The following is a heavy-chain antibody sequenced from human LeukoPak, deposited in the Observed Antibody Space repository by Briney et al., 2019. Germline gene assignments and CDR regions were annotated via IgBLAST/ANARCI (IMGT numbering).Heavy chain of an antibody. J-gene: IGHJ5*02. CDR3: AKEAQTVVVVDNWFDP. CDR1: GFTFSSYA. V-gene: IGHV3-48*04. Sequence: GGSLRLSCSASGFTFSSYAMHWVRQAPGKGLEWVSYSSSSGSVIYYADSVKGRFTISRDNAKNSLYLQMNSLRAEDTAVYYCAKEAQTVVVVDNWFDPWGQGTLVTVSS. CDR2: SSSSGSVI. D-gene: IGHD2-15*01.